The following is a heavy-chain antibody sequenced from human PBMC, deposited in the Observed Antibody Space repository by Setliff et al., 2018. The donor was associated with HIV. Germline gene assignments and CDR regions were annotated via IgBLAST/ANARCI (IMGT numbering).Heavy chain of an antibody. CDR3: AKNGEGVYARVYYYYYGMDV. D-gene: IGHD2-8*01. Sequence: GGSLRLSCAASGLTVSSNYMSWVRQAPGKGLEWVSVIYSGGSTYYADSVKGRFTISRDNSKNTLYLQMNGLRAEDTAVYYCAKNGEGVYARVYYYYYGMDVWGQGTTVTVSS. CDR1: GLTVSSNY. CDR2: IYSGGST. V-gene: IGHV3-53*01. J-gene: IGHJ6*02.